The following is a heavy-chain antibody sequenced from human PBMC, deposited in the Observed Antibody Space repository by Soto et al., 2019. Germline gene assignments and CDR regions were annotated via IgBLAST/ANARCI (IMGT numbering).Heavy chain of an antibody. CDR1: GFNFRSFG. Sequence: QVHLVESGGGVVQPGRSLRLSCAASGFNFRSFGMHWVRQAPGKGLEWVATISHDEKTKYYADPVKGRFTISRDNSKNTLDLQMDIPRHEETGVYYCTKDKLELIVGFFGYRGQGTLVSVSS. J-gene: IGHJ4*02. V-gene: IGHV3-30*18. D-gene: IGHD1-7*01. CDR3: TKDKLELIVGFFGY. CDR2: ISHDEKTK.